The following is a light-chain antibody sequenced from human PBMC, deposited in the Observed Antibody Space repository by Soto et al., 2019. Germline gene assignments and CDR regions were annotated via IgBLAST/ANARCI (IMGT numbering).Light chain of an antibody. J-gene: IGKJ1*01. CDR1: QSVSSSY. Sequence: EIVLTQSPGTLSLSPEERATLSCRASQSVSSSYLAWYQQKPGQAPRLLIYGASSRATGIPDRFSGSGSGTDFTLTISRLEPEDFAVYYCQQYGTSLTWTFGQGTKVDIK. CDR3: QQYGTSLTWT. V-gene: IGKV3-20*01. CDR2: GAS.